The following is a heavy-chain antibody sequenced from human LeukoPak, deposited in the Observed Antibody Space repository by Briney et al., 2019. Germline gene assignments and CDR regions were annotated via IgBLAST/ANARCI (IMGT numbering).Heavy chain of an antibody. CDR3: ARDPGDRWFFDL. V-gene: IGHV3-23*01. D-gene: IGHD7-27*01. CDR1: GFTFNNYA. CDR2: ISRSGATT. J-gene: IGHJ2*01. Sequence: PGGSLRLSCAASGFTFNNYAMDWVRQAPGKGLEWVSLISRSGATTYYADSVKGRFTISRDNSRNTLYLQMTSLRAEDTAVYCCARDPGDRWFFDLWGRGTLVTVSS.